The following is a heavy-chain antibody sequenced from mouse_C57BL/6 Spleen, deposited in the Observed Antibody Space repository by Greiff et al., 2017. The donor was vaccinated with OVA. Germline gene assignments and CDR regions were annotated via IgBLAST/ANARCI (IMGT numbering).Heavy chain of an antibody. D-gene: IGHD3-2*02. CDR1: GYTFTSYG. Sequence: VQLQQSGAELARPGASVKLSCKASGYTFTSYGISWVKQSTGQGLEWIGEIYPRSGNTYYNEQFKGKATLTADKSSSTAYMVLRSLTSEYSAVCFCARDSSGLYYAMDYWGQGTSVTVSS. CDR3: ARDSSGLYYAMDY. J-gene: IGHJ4*01. V-gene: IGHV1-81*01. CDR2: IYPRSGNT.